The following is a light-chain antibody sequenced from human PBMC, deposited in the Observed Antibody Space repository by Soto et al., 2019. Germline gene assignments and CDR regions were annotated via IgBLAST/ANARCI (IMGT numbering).Light chain of an antibody. V-gene: IGLV1-47*01. CDR2: TNN. Sequence: QSVLTQPPSASGTPGQRVTISCSGSSSNIGSNYVYWYQQLPGTAPKLLIYTNNQRPSRVPDRFSGSKSGTSASRAISGLRYEDEADYYCAAWADSLSGGVFGGGTQLTVL. CDR3: AAWADSLSGGV. J-gene: IGLJ7*01. CDR1: SSNIGSNY.